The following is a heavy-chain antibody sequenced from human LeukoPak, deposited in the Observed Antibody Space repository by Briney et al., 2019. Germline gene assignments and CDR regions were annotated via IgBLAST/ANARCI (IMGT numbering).Heavy chain of an antibody. CDR1: GFTFSSSA. CDR2: ISSSSSTI. J-gene: IGHJ4*02. CDR3: ARDRVLGSSEGFDY. Sequence: PGGSLRLSCAASGFTFSSSAMSWVRQVPGKGLEWVSYISSSSSTIYYADSVKGRFTISRDKAKNSLFLQMNSLRDDDTAVYYCARDRVLGSSEGFDYWGQGTLVTVSS. V-gene: IGHV3-48*02. D-gene: IGHD6-13*01.